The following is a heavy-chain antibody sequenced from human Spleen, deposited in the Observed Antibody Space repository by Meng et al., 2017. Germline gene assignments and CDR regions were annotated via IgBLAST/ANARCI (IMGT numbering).Heavy chain of an antibody. Sequence: GGSLRLSCGASGFNFGDYIMHWVRQSPGKGLEWISRIVPDGGITTYADSVKGRFTVSRDNAKNTLYLQMNSLRADDTAVYYCAGDELPRNVDTAMVTGDYWGQGTLVTVSS. CDR3: AGDELPRNVDTAMVTGDY. V-gene: IGHV3-74*01. D-gene: IGHD5-18*01. J-gene: IGHJ4*02. CDR2: IVPDGGIT. CDR1: GFNFGDYI.